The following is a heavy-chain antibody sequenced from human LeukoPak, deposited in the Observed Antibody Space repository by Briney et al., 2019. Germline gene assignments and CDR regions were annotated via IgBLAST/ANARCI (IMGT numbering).Heavy chain of an antibody. J-gene: IGHJ4*02. Sequence: PGGSLRLSCTASGFTFGDYAMSWFRQAPGKGLEWVGFIRSKAYGGTTEYAASVKGRFTISRDDSMSIAYLQVNSLKTEDTAVYYCTRGITFGGVIVSFDYWGQGTLVTVSS. CDR2: IRSKAYGGTT. CDR1: GFTFGDYA. V-gene: IGHV3-49*03. CDR3: TRGITFGGVIVSFDY. D-gene: IGHD3-16*02.